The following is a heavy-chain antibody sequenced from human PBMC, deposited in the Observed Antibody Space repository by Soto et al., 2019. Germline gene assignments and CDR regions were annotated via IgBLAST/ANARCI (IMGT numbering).Heavy chain of an antibody. CDR2: VYHSGST. Sequence: SETLSLTCAVSGGSISTDNWSTWVRQPPGKGLEWVGEVYHSGSTNYNPSLESRVTISLDKSKNQFSLRLSSVTAADTAVYYCATRMGPPLWGQGTLVTVSS. CDR3: ATRMGPPL. V-gene: IGHV4-4*02. CDR1: GGSISTDNW. J-gene: IGHJ4*02.